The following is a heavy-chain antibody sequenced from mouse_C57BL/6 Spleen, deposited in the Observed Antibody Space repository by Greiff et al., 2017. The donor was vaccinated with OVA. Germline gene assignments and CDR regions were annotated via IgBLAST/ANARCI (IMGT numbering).Heavy chain of an antibody. D-gene: IGHD1-1*01. Sequence: EVKVVESEGGLVQPGSSMKLSCTASGFTFSDYYMAWVRQVPEKGLEWVANINYDGSSTYYLDSLKSRFIISRDNAKNILYLQMSSLKSEDTATYYCARDNYGSSYEGYFDVWGTGTTVTVSS. CDR3: ARDNYGSSYEGYFDV. V-gene: IGHV5-16*01. CDR1: GFTFSDYY. CDR2: INYDGSST. J-gene: IGHJ1*03.